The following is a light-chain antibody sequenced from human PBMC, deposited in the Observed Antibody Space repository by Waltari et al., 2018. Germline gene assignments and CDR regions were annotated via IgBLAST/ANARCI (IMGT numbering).Light chain of an antibody. Sequence: DIQMTQSPSTLSASVGDRVTLTCRASQSISTWLAWYQQKPGKAPILLISRSSSLENGVSSRFSGSGSGTDFTLTISSLQPEDFATYYCQQYSRYSGTFGQGTKVEIK. CDR2: RSS. J-gene: IGKJ1*01. V-gene: IGKV1-5*03. CDR3: QQYSRYSGT. CDR1: QSISTW.